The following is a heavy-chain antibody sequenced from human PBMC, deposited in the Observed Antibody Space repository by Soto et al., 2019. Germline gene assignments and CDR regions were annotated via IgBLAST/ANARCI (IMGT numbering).Heavy chain of an antibody. J-gene: IGHJ4*02. CDR2: IIPIFGTA. Sequence: ASVKVSCKASGGTFSSYAISWVRQAPGQGLEWMGGIIPIFGTANYAQKFQGRVTITADESTSTAYMELSSLRSEDTAVYYCARGSGYYYERTEDVRPFDYWGQGTLVTVSS. CDR1: GGTFSSYA. V-gene: IGHV1-69*13. D-gene: IGHD3-22*01. CDR3: ARGSGYYYERTEDVRPFDY.